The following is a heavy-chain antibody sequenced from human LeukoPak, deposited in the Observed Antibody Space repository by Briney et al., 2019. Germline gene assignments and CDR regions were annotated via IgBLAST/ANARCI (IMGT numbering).Heavy chain of an antibody. D-gene: IGHD3-10*01. V-gene: IGHV4-4*07. Sequence: PSETLSLTCTVSGGSVNRYYLSWIRQPAGKTLEWIGRIYDGGSTNYNPSLKSRVTMSVDTSKSQISLKLKSVTAADTAVYYCARDSGTSGEVKFDPWGQGALVTVSS. CDR2: IYDGGST. J-gene: IGHJ5*02. CDR1: GGSVNRYY. CDR3: ARDSGTSGEVKFDP.